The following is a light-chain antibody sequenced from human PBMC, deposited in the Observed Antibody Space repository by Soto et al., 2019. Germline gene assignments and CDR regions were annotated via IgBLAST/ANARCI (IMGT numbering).Light chain of an antibody. Sequence: QSALTQPPSTSGTPGQRVTISCSGSSSNIGSKTVNWYQQLPGTAPKLLIYSNNQRPSGVPDRLSGSKSGTSASLAISGLQSEDEAVYYCAAWDDTLNGVVFGGGTKLTVL. CDR2: SNN. CDR1: SSNIGSKT. V-gene: IGLV1-44*01. J-gene: IGLJ3*02. CDR3: AAWDDTLNGVV.